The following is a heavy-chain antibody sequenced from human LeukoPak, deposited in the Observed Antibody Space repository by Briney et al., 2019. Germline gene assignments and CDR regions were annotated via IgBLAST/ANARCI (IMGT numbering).Heavy chain of an antibody. CDR3: AKHMRATNTYSFFGLDV. CDR2: INWNGGGT. Sequence: PGGSLRLSCAATGFTFKDYGMHWVRQPPGKCLEWVSSINWNGGGTDYADSVKGRFTISRDNAKNSLYLQLSSLRPEDTALYYCAKHMRATNTYSFFGLDVWGQGTTVTVSS. V-gene: IGHV3-9*01. J-gene: IGHJ6*02. CDR1: GFTFKDYG. D-gene: IGHD1-26*01.